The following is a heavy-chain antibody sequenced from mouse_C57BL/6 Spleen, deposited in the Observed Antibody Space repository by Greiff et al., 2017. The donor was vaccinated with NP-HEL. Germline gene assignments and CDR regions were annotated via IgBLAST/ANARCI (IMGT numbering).Heavy chain of an antibody. V-gene: IGHV1-80*01. CDR3: ARVGTLGAMDY. CDR2: IYPGDGDT. Sequence: VQLQESGAELVKPGASVKISCKASGYAFSSYWMNWVKQRPGKGLEWIGQIYPGDGDTNYNGKFKGKATLTADKSSSTAYMQLSSLTSEDSAVYFCARVGTLGAMDYWGQGTSVTVSS. D-gene: IGHD3-3*01. J-gene: IGHJ4*01. CDR1: GYAFSSYW.